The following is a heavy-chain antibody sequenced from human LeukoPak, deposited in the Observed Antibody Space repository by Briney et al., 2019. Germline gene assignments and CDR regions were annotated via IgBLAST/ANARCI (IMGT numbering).Heavy chain of an antibody. CDR3: ARDGAPWLGRNNWFDP. CDR1: GFTFSSYS. CDR2: ISSSSYI. D-gene: IGHD6-19*01. J-gene: IGHJ5*02. Sequence: GGSLRLSCAASGFTFSSYSMNWVRQAPGKGLEWVSSISSSSYIYYADSVKGRFTISRDNAKNSLYLQMNSLRAEDTAVYYCARDGAPWLGRNNWFDPWGQGTLVTVSS. V-gene: IGHV3-21*01.